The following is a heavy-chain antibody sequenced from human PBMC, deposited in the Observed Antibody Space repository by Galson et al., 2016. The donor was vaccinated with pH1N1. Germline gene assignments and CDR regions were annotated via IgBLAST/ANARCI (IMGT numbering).Heavy chain of an antibody. CDR3: TTDADDPMDV. J-gene: IGHJ6*04. D-gene: IGHD3-16*01. CDR2: IWMDGTGQ. Sequence: SLRLSCAASGLIFKNFAMHWVRQAPGKGLEWVAFIWMDGTGQKYADSVKGRFIISRDNSKNTLYLQMNSLGDEDTAIYYCTTDADDPMDVWGIGTTFTVSP. CDR1: GLIFKNFA. V-gene: IGHV3-33*01.